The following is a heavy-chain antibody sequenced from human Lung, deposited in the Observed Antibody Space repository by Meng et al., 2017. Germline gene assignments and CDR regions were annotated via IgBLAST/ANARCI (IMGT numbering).Heavy chain of an antibody. CDR1: GGYISSSSYY. V-gene: IGHV4-39*07. J-gene: IGHJ4*02. Sequence: QLQLQEPGPGLLKPPETLSLTCTISGGYISSSSYYWGWIRQPPGKGLEWIGSIYYSGSTYYNPSLKSRISMSVDMSKNQFSLKVNSVTAADTAIYYCVISSHNWGQGTLVTVSS. CDR2: IYYSGST. D-gene: IGHD3-3*02. CDR3: VISSHN.